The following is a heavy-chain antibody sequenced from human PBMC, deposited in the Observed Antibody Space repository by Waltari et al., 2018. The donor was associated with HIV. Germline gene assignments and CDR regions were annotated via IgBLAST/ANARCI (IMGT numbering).Heavy chain of an antibody. J-gene: IGHJ3*01. CDR3: ARWHSGSYYGFDV. V-gene: IGHV1-69*01. D-gene: IGHD3-10*01. CDR1: GGTFNKYA. Sequence: QVLLMQSGAEVKKPGSSVKVSCKASGGTFNKYAINWVRQAPGQGLEWMGGIIPVFDTANYAQTFQGRGTITADESTDTAYMEVKSLRSEDTAIYYCARWHSGSYYGFDVWGQGTMVTVSS. CDR2: IIPVFDTA.